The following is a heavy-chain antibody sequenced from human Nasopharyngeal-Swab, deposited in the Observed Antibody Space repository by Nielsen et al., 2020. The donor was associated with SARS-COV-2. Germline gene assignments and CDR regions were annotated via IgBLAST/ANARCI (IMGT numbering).Heavy chain of an antibody. V-gene: IGHV1-3*01. Sequence: KFQGRVTITRDTSASTAYMELSSLRSEDTAVYYCARPQGSGWPILYYFDYWGQGTLVTVSS. J-gene: IGHJ4*02. CDR3: ARPQGSGWPILYYFDY. D-gene: IGHD6-19*01.